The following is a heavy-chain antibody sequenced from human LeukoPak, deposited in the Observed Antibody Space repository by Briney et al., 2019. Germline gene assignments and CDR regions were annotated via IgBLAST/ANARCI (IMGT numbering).Heavy chain of an antibody. D-gene: IGHD2-15*01. CDR1: GGSISSYY. J-gene: IGHJ4*02. CDR3: ARAEDFLATPFDY. Sequence: PSETLSLTCTVSGGSISSYYWSWIRQPPGKGLEWIGCIYYSGSTNYNPSLKSRVTISVDTSKNQFSLKLSSVTAADTAVYYCARAEDFLATPFDYWGQRTLVTVSS. CDR2: IYYSGST. V-gene: IGHV4-59*01.